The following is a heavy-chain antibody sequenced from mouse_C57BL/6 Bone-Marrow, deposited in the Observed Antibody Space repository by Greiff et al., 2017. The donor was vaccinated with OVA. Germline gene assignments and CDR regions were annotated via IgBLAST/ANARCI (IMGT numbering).Heavy chain of an antibody. CDR2: IYPRSGNT. D-gene: IGHD1-1*01. V-gene: IGHV1-81*01. Sequence: VQLQHSGAELARPGASVKLSCKASGYTFTSYGISWVKQRTGQGLEWIGEIYPRSGNTYYNEKFKGKATLTADKSSSTAYMELRSLTSEDSAVYFCARDYYGSSSWFAYWGQGTLVTVSA. J-gene: IGHJ3*01. CDR3: ARDYYGSSSWFAY. CDR1: GYTFTSYG.